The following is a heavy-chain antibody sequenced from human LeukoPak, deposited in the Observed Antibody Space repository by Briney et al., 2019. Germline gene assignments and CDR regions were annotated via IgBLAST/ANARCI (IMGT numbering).Heavy chain of an antibody. CDR2: INPNSGGT. CDR1: GYTFTGYY. V-gene: IGHV1-2*02. J-gene: IGHJ4*02. D-gene: IGHD3-9*01. Sequence: GASVKVSCKASGYTFTGYYMHWVRQAPGQGLEWMGWINPNSGGTNYAQKFQGRVTMTRDTSISTAYMELSRLRSDDTAVYYCARDERNSRSLLRYFDWLSTFDYWGQGTLVTVSS. CDR3: ARDERNSRSLLRYFDWLSTFDY.